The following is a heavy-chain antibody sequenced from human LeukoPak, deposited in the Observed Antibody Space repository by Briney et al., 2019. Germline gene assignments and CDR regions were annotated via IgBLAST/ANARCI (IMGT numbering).Heavy chain of an antibody. CDR3: ARDDEITSGTDY. V-gene: IGHV3-7*01. CDR1: GFTFSRYW. Sequence: GGSLRLSCAASGFTFSRYWMSWVRQAPGKGLEWVANIKEDGSEKYYVDSVKGRFTISRDNAKNSVYLHINSLRVEDTAVYYCARDDEITSGTDYWGQGTLVTVSS. J-gene: IGHJ4*02. D-gene: IGHD3-16*01. CDR2: IKEDGSEK.